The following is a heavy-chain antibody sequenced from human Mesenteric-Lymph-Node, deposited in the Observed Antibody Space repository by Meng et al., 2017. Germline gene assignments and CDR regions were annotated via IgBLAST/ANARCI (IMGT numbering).Heavy chain of an antibody. CDR1: GFTFSNYA. J-gene: IGHJ4*02. CDR3: AKDRSAYYDSSGYYLTRPKEFDF. CDR2: ISAGGGHI. Sequence: GGSLRLSCAASGFTFSNYAVSWVRQAPGKGLEWVSTISAGGGHIYTADFVKGRFIISRDNSKTTLYLQMNNLGVEDTAVYFCAKDRSAYYDSSGYYLTRPKEFDFWGQGTQVTVSS. D-gene: IGHD3-22*01. V-gene: IGHV3-23*01.